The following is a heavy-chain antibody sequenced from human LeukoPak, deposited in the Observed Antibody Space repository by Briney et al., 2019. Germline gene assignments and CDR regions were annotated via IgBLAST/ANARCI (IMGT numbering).Heavy chain of an antibody. CDR1: GFTFSSYG. V-gene: IGHV3-33*01. J-gene: IGHJ5*02. CDR3: ARDQGTSTTAPKRKGRFDP. CDR2: IWYDGSNK. Sequence: GGSLRLSCVVSGFTFSSYGMHWVRQAPGKGLEWVALIWYDGSNKEYAESVKGRFTISRDNSKNTLYLQMNSLRDEDTAVYYCARDQGTSTTAPKRKGRFDPWGQGTLVTVSS. D-gene: IGHD1-1*01.